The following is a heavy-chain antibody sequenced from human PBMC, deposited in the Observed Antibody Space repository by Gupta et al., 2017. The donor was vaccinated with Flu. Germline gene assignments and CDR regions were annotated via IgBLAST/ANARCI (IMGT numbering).Heavy chain of an antibody. CDR3: ASRSDDSGKSPLDP. CDR2: ISGRGDKK. D-gene: IGHD3-22*01. Sequence: NYAMSWVRQAPGKGLEWVSAISGRGDKKYYSDAGKGRFTISRENSKNTLYLQMKRMRAEETAIYYFASRSDDSGKSPLDPWGQGTLVIVSS. J-gene: IGHJ5*02. V-gene: IGHV3-23*01. CDR1: NYA.